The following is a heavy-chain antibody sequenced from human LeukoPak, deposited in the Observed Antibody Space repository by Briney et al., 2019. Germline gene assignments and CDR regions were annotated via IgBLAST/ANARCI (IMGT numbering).Heavy chain of an antibody. CDR3: ARDSQGFDY. Sequence: SETLSLTCAVYGGSFSGYYWSWIRQPPGKGLGWIGEINHSGSTNYNPSLKSRVTISVDTSKNQFSLKLSSVTAADTAVYYCARDSQGFDYWGQGTLVTVSS. CDR1: GGSFSGYY. CDR2: INHSGST. V-gene: IGHV4-34*01. J-gene: IGHJ4*02.